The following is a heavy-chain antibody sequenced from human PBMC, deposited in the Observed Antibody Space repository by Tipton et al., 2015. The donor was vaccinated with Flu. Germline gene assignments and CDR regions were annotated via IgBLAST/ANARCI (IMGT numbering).Heavy chain of an antibody. CDR3: ARWWSEGNSFDP. J-gene: IGHJ5*02. V-gene: IGHV4-59*01. CDR2: IHYSGNN. CDR1: GASISSYY. Sequence: TLFLTCTVSGASISSYYWNWIRQAPGKGLEWIGYIHYSGNNNYNPSLRSRVTMSVDTSKNQFSLKLNSVTTTDTAVYYCARWWSEGNSFDPWGQGTLVTVSS. D-gene: IGHD2-15*01.